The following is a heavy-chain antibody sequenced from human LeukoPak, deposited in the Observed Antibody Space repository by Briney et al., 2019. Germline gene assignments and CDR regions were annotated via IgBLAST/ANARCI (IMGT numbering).Heavy chain of an antibody. CDR2: IYHSGSA. J-gene: IGHJ5*02. D-gene: IGHD6-13*01. V-gene: IGHV4-38-2*02. Sequence: SETLSLTCTVSGYSISNGYYWGWIRPPPGKGLEWIGNIYHSGSAYYNPSLKSRVTISVDTSKNQFSLKLSSVTAADTAVYYCARDGEVLSSSWFWFDPWGQGTLGTVSA. CDR1: GYSISNGYY. CDR3: ARDGEVLSSSWFWFDP.